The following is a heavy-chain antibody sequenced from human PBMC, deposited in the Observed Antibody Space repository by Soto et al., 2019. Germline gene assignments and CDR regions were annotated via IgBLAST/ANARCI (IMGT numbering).Heavy chain of an antibody. CDR1: GGSISTSNYY. J-gene: IGHJ5*02. CDR2: IYYSGNT. V-gene: IGHV4-39*01. Sequence: SATLSLTCTVSGGSISTSNYYWGWIRQPPGKWLEWIGSIYYSGNTYYNPSLKSRVTISVARSKNQFSLRLSSVTAADTAVYYCAMITMIRGVLTWFDPWGQGTLVTVSS. D-gene: IGHD3-10*01. CDR3: AMITMIRGVLTWFDP.